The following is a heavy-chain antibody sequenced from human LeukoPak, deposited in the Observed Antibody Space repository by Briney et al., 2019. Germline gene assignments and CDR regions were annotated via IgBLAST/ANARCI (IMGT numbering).Heavy chain of an antibody. CDR2: IYYSGST. Sequence: SETLSLTCTVSGGSISSSSYYWGWIRQPPGKGLEWIGSIYYSGSTYYNPSLKSRVTISVDTSKNQFSLKLSSVTAADTAVYYCARLPYYYYYMDVWGKGTTVTISS. J-gene: IGHJ6*03. CDR3: ARLPYYYYYMDV. CDR1: GGSISSSSYY. V-gene: IGHV4-39*01.